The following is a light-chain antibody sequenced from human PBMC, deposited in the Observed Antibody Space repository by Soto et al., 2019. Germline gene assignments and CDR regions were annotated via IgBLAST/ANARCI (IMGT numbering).Light chain of an antibody. J-gene: IGKJ1*01. V-gene: IGKV3-15*01. CDR2: GAS. CDR1: QSVSSN. Sequence: EIVMTQSPATLSVSPGERATLYCRASQSVSSNLAWYQQKPGQAPRLLIYGASTRATVIPARFSGSGSGTEFTLTISSLQSEDFAVYYCQQYNNWPGTFGQGTKVDIK. CDR3: QQYNNWPGT.